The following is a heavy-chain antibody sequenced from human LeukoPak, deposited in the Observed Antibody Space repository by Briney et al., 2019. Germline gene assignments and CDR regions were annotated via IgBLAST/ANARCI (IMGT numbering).Heavy chain of an antibody. D-gene: IGHD6-19*01. J-gene: IGHJ4*02. CDR1: GFTFSDYY. CDR2: ISTSSSYT. CDR3: ARDMRSGWYAADY. V-gene: IGHV3-11*05. Sequence: RGSLRLSCAASGFTFSDYYMNWIRQAPGKGLEWVAYISTSSSYTNYADSVKGRFTISRDNAKNSLYLQMNSLSAEDTAVYYCARDMRSGWYAADYWGQGTLVTVPS.